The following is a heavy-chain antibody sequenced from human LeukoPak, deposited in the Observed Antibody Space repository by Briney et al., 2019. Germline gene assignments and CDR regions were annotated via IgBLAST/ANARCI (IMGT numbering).Heavy chain of an antibody. CDR2: ISSSGSTI. J-gene: IGHJ4*02. CDR1: GFTFSDYY. D-gene: IGHD2-2*02. V-gene: IGHV3-11*04. CDR3: ARDLLSIVVVPAAIATGGD. Sequence: PGGSLRLSCAASGFTFSDYYMSWIRQAPGKGLEWVSYISSSGSTIYYADSVKGRFTISRDNAKNSLYLQMNSLRAEDTAVYYCARDLLSIVVVPAAIATGGDWGQGTLVTVSS.